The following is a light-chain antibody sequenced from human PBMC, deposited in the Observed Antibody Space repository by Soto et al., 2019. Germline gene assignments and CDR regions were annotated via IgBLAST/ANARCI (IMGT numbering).Light chain of an antibody. V-gene: IGKV4-1*01. CDR1: RSVLYSSNNKNY. J-gene: IGKJ1*01. CDR2: WAS. Sequence: DIVMTQSPDSLAVSLGERATINCMSSRSVLYSSNNKNYLAWYQQKPGQPPKLLIYWASTRESGVPDRFSGSGSGTDFTLTISSLQAEDVAVYYCQQYYSTLWTFGQGTKVDIK. CDR3: QQYYSTLWT.